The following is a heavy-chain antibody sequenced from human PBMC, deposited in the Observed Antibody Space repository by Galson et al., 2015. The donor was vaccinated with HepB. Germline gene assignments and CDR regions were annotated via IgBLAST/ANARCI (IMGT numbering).Heavy chain of an antibody. J-gene: IGHJ3*02. CDR3: ATVLFGIGAYWTFEI. CDR1: GFTFSRHT. D-gene: IGHD4/OR15-4a*01. V-gene: IGHV3-48*04. Sequence: SLRLSCAASGFTFSRHTMSWVRQTPGQGLQWISYVSTNGATIHYADSVQGRFTVARVNAKNTMFLKMNSPRAEDTAVYYCATVLFGIGAYWTFEIWGQGTLVTVAS. CDR2: VSTNGATI.